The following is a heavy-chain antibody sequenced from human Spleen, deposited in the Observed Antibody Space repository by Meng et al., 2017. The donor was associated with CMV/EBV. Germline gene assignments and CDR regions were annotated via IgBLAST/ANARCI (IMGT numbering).Heavy chain of an antibody. V-gene: IGHV3-53*01. Sequence: GGSLRLSCAASGFTVSSSYLSWVRQAPGKGLEWVSVIDSDHITYYEDSVKGRFNISRHNSKNSLYRQMNYLTPEETAVYYCACLGCMDVWGQGTTVTVSS. CDR1: GFTVSSSY. CDR3: ACLGCMDV. D-gene: IGHD3-16*01. J-gene: IGHJ6*02. CDR2: IDSDHIT.